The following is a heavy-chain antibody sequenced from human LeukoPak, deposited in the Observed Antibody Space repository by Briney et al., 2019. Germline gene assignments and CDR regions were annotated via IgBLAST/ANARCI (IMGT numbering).Heavy chain of an antibody. CDR2: RWNDGSDE. CDR3: AKDATEYGDSHFDC. V-gene: IGHV3-33*06. D-gene: IGHD4-17*01. Sequence: PGGSLRLSCAASGFTFSSYGMHWVRQGPGKGKEWLADRWNDGSDEYYEDSEKGRFTISRDNSRNTVYLQMSDQRGEDTAVYYCAKDATEYGDSHFDCWGQGSLVTVSS. CDR1: GFTFSSYG. J-gene: IGHJ4*02.